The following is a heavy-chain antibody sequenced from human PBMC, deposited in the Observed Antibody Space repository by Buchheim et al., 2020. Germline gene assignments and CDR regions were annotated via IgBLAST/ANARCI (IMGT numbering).Heavy chain of an antibody. CDR2: IYYSGST. D-gene: IGHD5-18*01. CDR3: ARVRGDTYAYDVFDI. J-gene: IGHJ3*02. V-gene: IGHV4-59*01. Sequence: QVRLQESGPGLVKPSETLSLTCTVSGGAISGYYWSWIRQPPGKGLEWLGYIYYSGSTDYKPSLQSRLTMSVDTSKKQFSLKLSSVTAADTAMYYCARVRGDTYAYDVFDIWGLGT. CDR1: GGAISGYY.